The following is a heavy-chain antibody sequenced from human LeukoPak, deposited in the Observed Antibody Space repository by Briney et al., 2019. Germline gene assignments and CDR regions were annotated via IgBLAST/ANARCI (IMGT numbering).Heavy chain of an antibody. D-gene: IGHD3-22*01. CDR3: ARESYYYDSSGFAI. CDR1: GFTFSSYE. J-gene: IGHJ4*02. Sequence: GGSLRLSCAASGFTFSSYEMNWVRQAPGKGLEWVSYISSSGSTIYYADSVKGRFTISRDNAKNSLYLQMNSLRAEDTAVYYCARESYYYDSSGFAIWGQGTLATVSS. CDR2: ISSSGSTI. V-gene: IGHV3-48*03.